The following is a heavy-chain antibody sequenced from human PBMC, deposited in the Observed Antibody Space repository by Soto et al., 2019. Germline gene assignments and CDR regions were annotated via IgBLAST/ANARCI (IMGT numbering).Heavy chain of an antibody. CDR2: NDESGDS. V-gene: IGHV4-39*02. CDR1: GGPIRSSSHY. J-gene: IGHJ4*02. CDR3: AREGGYVDY. Sequence: QLQLQESGPGLVKPSETLSLTCTVSGGPIRSSSHYWGWIRQSPGTGLEWIGSNDESGDSYYNPSLKSRVTISVDTSKNQFSLKLISVTGADSAIYYCAREGGYVDYWGQGTLVTVSS. D-gene: IGHD1-1*01.